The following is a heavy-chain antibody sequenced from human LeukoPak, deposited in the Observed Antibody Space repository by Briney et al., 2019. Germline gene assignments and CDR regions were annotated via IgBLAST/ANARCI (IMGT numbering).Heavy chain of an antibody. CDR3: VVVSGYSYGFSDY. CDR1: GFTFSSYA. V-gene: IGHV3-23*01. CDR2: ISGSGGST. J-gene: IGHJ4*02. D-gene: IGHD5-18*01. Sequence: PGGSLRLSCAASGFTFSSYAMSWVRQAPGKGLEWVSAISGSGGSTYYADSVKGRFTISRDNSKNTLYLQMNSLRAEDTAVYYCVVVSGYSYGFSDYWGQGTLVTVSS.